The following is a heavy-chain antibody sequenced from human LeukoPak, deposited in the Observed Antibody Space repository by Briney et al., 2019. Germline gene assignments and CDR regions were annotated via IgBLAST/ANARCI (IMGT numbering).Heavy chain of an antibody. CDR2: IYHSGST. CDR3: ASDHSGWLGLGY. D-gene: IGHD6-19*01. Sequence: SETLSLTCTVSGYSISSGYYWGRIRQPPGKGLEWIGSIYHSGSTYYNPSLKSRVTISVDTSKNQFSLKLSSVTAADTGVYYCASDHSGWLGLGYWGQGTLVSVSS. CDR1: GYSISSGYY. J-gene: IGHJ4*02. V-gene: IGHV4-38-2*02.